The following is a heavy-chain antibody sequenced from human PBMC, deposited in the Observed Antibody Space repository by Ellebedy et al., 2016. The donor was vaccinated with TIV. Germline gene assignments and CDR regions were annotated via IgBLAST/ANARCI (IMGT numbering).Heavy chain of an antibody. V-gene: IGHV3-74*01. CDR1: GFTFSSYW. Sequence: GESLKISXAASGFTFSSYWMHWVRQAPGKGLVWVSRINSDGSSTSYADSVKGRFTISRDNAKNTLYLQMNSLRAEDTAVYYCARVSLTGPLDFQHWGQGTLVTVSS. CDR3: ARVSLTGPLDFQH. D-gene: IGHD3-9*01. J-gene: IGHJ1*01. CDR2: INSDGSST.